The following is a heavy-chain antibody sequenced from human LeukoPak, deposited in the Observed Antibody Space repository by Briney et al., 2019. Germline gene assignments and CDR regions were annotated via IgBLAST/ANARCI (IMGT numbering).Heavy chain of an antibody. Sequence: PGGSLRLSCAASGFTFDDYAMHWVRQAPGKGLEWVSGISWNSGSIGYADSVKGRFTISRDNAKNSLYLQMNSLRAEDTAFYYCAKGSITMVRGVLNWFDPWGQGTLVTVSS. V-gene: IGHV3-9*01. D-gene: IGHD3-10*01. CDR1: GFTFDDYA. CDR2: ISWNSGSI. J-gene: IGHJ5*02. CDR3: AKGSITMVRGVLNWFDP.